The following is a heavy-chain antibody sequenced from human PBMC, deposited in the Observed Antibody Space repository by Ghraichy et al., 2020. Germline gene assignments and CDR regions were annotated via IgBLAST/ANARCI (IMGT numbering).Heavy chain of an antibody. CDR2: ISYDGSNK. D-gene: IGHD3-10*01. Sequence: GGSLRLSCAASGFTFSSCGMHWVRQAPGKGLEWVAVISYDGSNKYYADSVKGRFTISRDNSKNTLYLQMNSLRAEDTAVYYCAKCPRSDGSGSLCRADWFDPWGQGTLVTVSS. CDR1: GFTFSSCG. V-gene: IGHV3-30*18. CDR3: AKCPRSDGSGSLCRADWFDP. J-gene: IGHJ5*02.